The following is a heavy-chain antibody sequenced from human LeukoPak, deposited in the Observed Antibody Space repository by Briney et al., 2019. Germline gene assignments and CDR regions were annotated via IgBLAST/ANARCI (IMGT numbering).Heavy chain of an antibody. CDR3: ARWVVGYDVLTGYYNRDDY. D-gene: IGHD3-9*01. J-gene: IGHJ4*02. CDR1: GGSFSGYY. V-gene: IGHV4-34*01. CDR2: INHSGST. Sequence: SETLSLTCAVYGGSFSGYYWSWIRQPPGKGLEWIGEINHSGSTYYNPSLKSRVTISVDTSKNQFSLKLSSVTAADTAVYYCARWVVGYDVLTGYYNRDDYWGQGTLVTVSS.